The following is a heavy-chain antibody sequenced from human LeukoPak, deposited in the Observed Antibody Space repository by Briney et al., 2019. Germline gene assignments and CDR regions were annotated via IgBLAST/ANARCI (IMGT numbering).Heavy chain of an antibody. D-gene: IGHD3-22*01. J-gene: IGHJ4*02. CDR2: ISSTSSYI. Sequence: NPGGSLRLSCAVSGFTFRSYSMTWVRQVPGKGLEWVSSISSTSSYIYYADSVKGRFTISRDNAKNSLYLQMNSLRAEDTAVYYCARDDSSGYYPYYFDYWGQGTLVTVSS. V-gene: IGHV3-21*01. CDR3: ARDDSSGYYPYYFDY. CDR1: GFTFRSYS.